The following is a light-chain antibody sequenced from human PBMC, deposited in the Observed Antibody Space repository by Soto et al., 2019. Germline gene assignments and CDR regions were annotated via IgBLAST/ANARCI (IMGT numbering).Light chain of an antibody. V-gene: IGKV3-15*01. Sequence: EIVMTQSPATLSVSPGERVTLSCRASQSVSRFLAWYQQRPGQAPRLLIYDTSTRAAGVPARFSGSGSGTEFSLTISSLQSEDFAVYYCQQYDNWPPCTCGQGTKVEVK. CDR2: DTS. CDR1: QSVSRF. J-gene: IGKJ2*02. CDR3: QQYDNWPPCT.